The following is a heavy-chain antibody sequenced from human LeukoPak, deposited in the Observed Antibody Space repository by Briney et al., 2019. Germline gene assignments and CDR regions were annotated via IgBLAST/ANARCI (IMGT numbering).Heavy chain of an antibody. D-gene: IGHD4-11*01. V-gene: IGHV3-48*03. CDR3: ARDPGDSNNFDY. Sequence: GGSLRLSCAASGFTFSGYEMHWVRQAPGKGLEWISYISSSGSTKKHADSVKGRFTISRDNAKNSLYLQMNSLRAEDTAVYYCARDPGDSNNFDYWGQGTLVTVSS. J-gene: IGHJ4*02. CDR2: ISSSGSTK. CDR1: GFTFSGYE.